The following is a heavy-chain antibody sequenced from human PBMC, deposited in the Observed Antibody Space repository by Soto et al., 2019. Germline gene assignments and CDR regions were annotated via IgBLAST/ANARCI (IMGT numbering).Heavy chain of an antibody. J-gene: IGHJ4*02. V-gene: IGHV4-39*01. CDR3: ARQAAGYCSGGSCVALDY. CDR1: GGSISSSSYY. D-gene: IGHD2-15*01. CDR2: IYYSGST. Sequence: SETLSLTCTVSGGSISSSSYYWGWIRQPPGKGLEWIGSIYYSGSTYYNPSLKSRVTISVDTSKNQFSLKLSSVTAADTAVYYCARQAAGYCSGGSCVALDYWGQGTLVTVSS.